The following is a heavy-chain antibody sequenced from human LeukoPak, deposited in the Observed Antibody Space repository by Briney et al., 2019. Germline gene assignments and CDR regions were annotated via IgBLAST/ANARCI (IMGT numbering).Heavy chain of an antibody. D-gene: IGHD2-15*01. CDR1: GFTFSNYA. Sequence: GGSLRLSCATSGFTFSNYAMTWVRQTPGKGLECVSAITSGGDTHYADSVKGRFTVSRDNSENTLYMQMNSLRAEDTAVYYCAKCAAGGGSCCGWNWGQGTLVTVSS. CDR3: AKCAAGGGSCCGWN. J-gene: IGHJ4*02. CDR2: ITSGGDT. V-gene: IGHV3-23*01.